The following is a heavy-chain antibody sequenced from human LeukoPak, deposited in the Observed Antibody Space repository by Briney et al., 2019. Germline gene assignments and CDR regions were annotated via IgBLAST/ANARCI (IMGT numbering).Heavy chain of an antibody. Sequence: GRSLRLSCAASGFTFSSYGMHWVRQAPGKGLGWVAVIWYDGSNKYYADSVKGRFTISRDNSKNTLYLQMNSLRAEDTAVYYCARAWVTTEYYFDYWGQGTLVTVSS. CDR1: GFTFSSYG. CDR3: ARAWVTTEYYFDY. J-gene: IGHJ4*02. D-gene: IGHD4-17*01. CDR2: IWYDGSNK. V-gene: IGHV3-33*01.